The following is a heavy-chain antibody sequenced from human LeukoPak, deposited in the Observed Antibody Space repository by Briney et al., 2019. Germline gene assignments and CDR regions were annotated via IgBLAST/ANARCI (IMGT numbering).Heavy chain of an antibody. D-gene: IGHD6-13*01. V-gene: IGHV1-69*06. CDR2: IIPIFGTA. CDR3: ARGGIAAAGRFDY. Sequence: SVKVSRKASGGTFSSYAISWVRQAPGQGLEWMGGIIPIFGTANYAQKFQGRVTITADKSTSTAYMELSSLRSEDTAVYYCARGGIAAAGRFDYWGQGTLVTVSS. CDR1: GGTFSSYA. J-gene: IGHJ4*02.